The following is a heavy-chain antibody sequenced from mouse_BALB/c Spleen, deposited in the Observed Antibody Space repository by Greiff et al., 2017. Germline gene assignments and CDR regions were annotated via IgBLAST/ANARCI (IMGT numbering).Heavy chain of an antibody. D-gene: IGHD4-1*01. CDR1: GYTFTSYW. CDR3: TRCLTGTFDY. V-gene: IGHV1S22*01. CDR2: IYPGSGST. Sequence: KQSGAELAKPGASVKLSCKASGYTFTSYWMHWVKQRHGQGLEWIGNIYPGSGSTNYDEKFKSKGTLTVDTSSSTAYMHLSSLTSEDSAVYYCTRCLTGTFDYWGQGTTLTVSS. J-gene: IGHJ2*01.